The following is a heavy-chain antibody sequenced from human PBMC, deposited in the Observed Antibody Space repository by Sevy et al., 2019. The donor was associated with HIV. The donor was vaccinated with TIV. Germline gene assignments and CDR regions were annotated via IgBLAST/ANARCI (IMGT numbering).Heavy chain of an antibody. Sequence: SETLSLTCTVSGGSISSSSYYWGWIRQPPGKGLEWIGSIYYSGSTYYNPSLKSRVTISVDTSKNQFSLKLSSVTAADTAVYYCGRLGDHDYGDYSCYLWGQGILVTVSS. CDR2: IYYSGST. V-gene: IGHV4-39*01. D-gene: IGHD4-17*01. J-gene: IGHJ4*02. CDR3: GRLGDHDYGDYSCYL. CDR1: GGSISSSSYY.